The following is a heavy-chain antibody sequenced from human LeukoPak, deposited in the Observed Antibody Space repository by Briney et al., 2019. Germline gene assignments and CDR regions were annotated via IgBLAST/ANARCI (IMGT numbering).Heavy chain of an antibody. J-gene: IGHJ4*02. CDR2: IRSKANSCAT. Sequence: GGSLRLSCVGSGFTFSGSAMHWVRQASGKGLEWVGRIRSKANSCATAYPASVKGRFTISRDDSKNTAYLQMISLRAEDTAVYYCAKTSVGEGRIIGSGYFDNWGQGTLVTVSS. CDR1: GFTFSGSA. D-gene: IGHD2-15*01. V-gene: IGHV3-73*01. CDR3: AKTSVGEGRIIGSGYFDN.